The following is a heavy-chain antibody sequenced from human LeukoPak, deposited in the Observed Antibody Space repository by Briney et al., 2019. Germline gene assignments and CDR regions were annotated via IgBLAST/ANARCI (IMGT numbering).Heavy chain of an antibody. CDR2: IWYDGSNK. D-gene: IGHD6-6*01. V-gene: IGHV3-33*06. Sequence: GGSLRLSCAASGFTFSSYGMHWVRQAPGKGLEGVAVIWYDGSNKYYADSVKGRFTISRDNSKNTLYLQMNSLRAEDTAVYYCAKGSEYSSSVFDYWGQGTLVTVSS. CDR1: GFTFSSYG. J-gene: IGHJ4*02. CDR3: AKGSEYSSSVFDY.